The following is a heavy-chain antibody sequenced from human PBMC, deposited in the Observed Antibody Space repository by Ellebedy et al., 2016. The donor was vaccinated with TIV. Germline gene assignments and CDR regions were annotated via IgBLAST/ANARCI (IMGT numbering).Heavy chain of an antibody. CDR1: GCIFSSYY. Sequence: PGGSLRLSCVASGCIFSSYYMTWVRQAPGKGLEWISYISGSGGMMDHADSVKGRFTISRDNSKSTLYLQMSSLRPEDTAVYYCVKWGYKYGFGDYWGQGTLVTVSS. V-gene: IGHV3-64D*06. D-gene: IGHD5-18*01. CDR3: VKWGYKYGFGDY. J-gene: IGHJ4*02. CDR2: ISGSGGMM.